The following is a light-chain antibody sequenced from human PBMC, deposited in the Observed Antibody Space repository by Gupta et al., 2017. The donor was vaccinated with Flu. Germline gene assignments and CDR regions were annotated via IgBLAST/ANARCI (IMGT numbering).Light chain of an antibody. CDR2: GTS. J-gene: IGKJ2*01. CDR3: HHYGTSPYT. V-gene: IGKV3-20*01. CDR1: ESINRNH. Sequence: FLAQSPGTLSLSPGESVTLSCRAGESINRNHLAWYQQKPGQAPRLLMFGTSNRAPGIPDRFSGGGSGTDFTLTINRLEPEDSALFYCHHYGTSPYTFGQGTKLEIK.